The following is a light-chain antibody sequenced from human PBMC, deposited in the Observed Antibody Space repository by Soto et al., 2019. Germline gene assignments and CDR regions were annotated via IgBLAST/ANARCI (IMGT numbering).Light chain of an antibody. CDR3: QQYGSSLPVT. Sequence: ELVLTQFPATLCFPPGETAALSCRPSLSVSVYLDWYQQKPGQAPRLLIYGASTRATGIPARFSGSGSGTEFTLTISRLESEDFAVYYCQQYGSSLPVTFGQGTRLEIK. V-gene: IGKV3-15*01. CDR1: LSVSVY. J-gene: IGKJ5*01. CDR2: GAS.